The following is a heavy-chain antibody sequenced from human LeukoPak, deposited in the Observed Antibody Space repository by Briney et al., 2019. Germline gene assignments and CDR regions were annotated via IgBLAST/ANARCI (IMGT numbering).Heavy chain of an antibody. Sequence: PGGSLRLSCTASGFIFSNFEMNWVRQAPGKGLQWVAYINSGATSEYYADSVKRRFTISRDNAKNSLYLQMNSLGVQDTAIYYCARVICTGGSCFQNDYWGQGTLVTVSS. D-gene: IGHD2-8*02. J-gene: IGHJ4*02. CDR1: GFIFSNFE. V-gene: IGHV3-48*03. CDR2: INSGATSE. CDR3: ARVICTGGSCFQNDY.